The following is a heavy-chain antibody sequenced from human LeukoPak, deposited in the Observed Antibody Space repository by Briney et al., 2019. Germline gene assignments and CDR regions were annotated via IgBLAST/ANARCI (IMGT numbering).Heavy chain of an antibody. CDR2: IYLNWST. D-gene: IGHD3-3*01. J-gene: IGHJ4*02. Sequence: LETLSLTFTFSCGSISSYYWSLIRQPPGKGLEVIGYIYLNWSTNYNPSLKSRVTISVDTSKNQFSLKLSSVTAADTAVYYCARHLGPKKYYDFWSGYRNYFDYWGQGTLVTVSS. CDR1: CGSISSYY. V-gene: IGHV4-59*08. CDR3: ARHLGPKKYYDFWSGYRNYFDY.